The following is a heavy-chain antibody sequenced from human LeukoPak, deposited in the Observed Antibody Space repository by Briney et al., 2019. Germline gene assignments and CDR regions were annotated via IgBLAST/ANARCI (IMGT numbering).Heavy chain of an antibody. D-gene: IGHD4-11*01. CDR2: IRSKTNNYAT. Sequence: PGGSLRLSCAACGFTFSGSAMHWVRQASGKGLEWVGRIRSKTNNYATAYAASVEGRFTISRDDSKNTAYLQMNSLKTEDTAVYYCTRHSHDYSNMGFDYWGQGTLVTVSS. V-gene: IGHV3-73*01. J-gene: IGHJ4*02. CDR1: GFTFSGSA. CDR3: TRHSHDYSNMGFDY.